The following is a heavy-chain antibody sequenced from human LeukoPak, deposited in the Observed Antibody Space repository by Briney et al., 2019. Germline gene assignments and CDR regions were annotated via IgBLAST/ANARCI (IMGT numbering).Heavy chain of an antibody. Sequence: SETLSLTCAVYGGSFSGYYWSWIRQPPGKGLEWIGEINHSGSTNYNPSLKSRVTISVDTSKNQFSLKLSSVTAADTAVYYCARRAQPRRGYCSGGSCYSYYYYGMDVWGQGTTVTASS. J-gene: IGHJ6*02. CDR2: INHSGST. CDR3: ARRAQPRRGYCSGGSCYSYYYYGMDV. D-gene: IGHD2-15*01. V-gene: IGHV4-34*01. CDR1: GGSFSGYY.